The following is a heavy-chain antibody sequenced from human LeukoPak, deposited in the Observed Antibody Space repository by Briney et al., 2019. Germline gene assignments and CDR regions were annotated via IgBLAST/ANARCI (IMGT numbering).Heavy chain of an antibody. D-gene: IGHD2-2*01. CDR1: GYTFTSXX. J-gene: IGHJ6*02. V-gene: IGHV1-46*01. CDR3: ARDWVVVVPAATNYYYGMDV. Sequence: ASVKVSCKASGYTFTSXXXXXXXXAPGXXXXXXXXXXXXXGSTSYXQKFQGRVXXTXDTSTSTVYMELSSLRSEDTAVYYCARDWVVVVPAATNYYYGMDVWGQGTTVTVSS. CDR2: XXXXXGST.